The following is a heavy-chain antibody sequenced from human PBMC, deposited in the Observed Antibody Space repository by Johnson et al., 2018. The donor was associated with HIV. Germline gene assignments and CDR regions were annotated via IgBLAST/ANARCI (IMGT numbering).Heavy chain of an antibody. J-gene: IGHJ3*02. D-gene: IGHD4-17*01. CDR3: AELPGFGDYDDGALDI. Sequence: QVLLVESGGGVVQPGGSLRLSCTASGFAFSNYGMHWVRQAPGKGLEWVTFIRYDASDKYSPDSVKGRFTISRDNSENTLYLQMKSLRAEDTAVYYCAELPGFGDYDDGALDIWGQGTMVTVSS. V-gene: IGHV3-30*02. CDR1: GFAFSNYG. CDR2: IRYDASDK.